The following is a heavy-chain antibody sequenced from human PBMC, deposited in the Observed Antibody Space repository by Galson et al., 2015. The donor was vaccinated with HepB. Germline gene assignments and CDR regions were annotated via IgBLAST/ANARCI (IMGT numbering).Heavy chain of an antibody. J-gene: IGHJ4*02. V-gene: IGHV3-33*01. Sequence: SLRLSCAASGFTFSNYGMHWVRQAPGKGLEWVAVIWYDGTNKYYADSVKGRFTISRDNSQNTLYLQMSSLRPGDTAVYYCTRDSFYFDYRGGPDYWGRETLVTVSS. CDR3: TRDSFYFDYRGGPDY. CDR2: IWYDGTNK. D-gene: IGHD2-15*01. CDR1: GFTFSNYG.